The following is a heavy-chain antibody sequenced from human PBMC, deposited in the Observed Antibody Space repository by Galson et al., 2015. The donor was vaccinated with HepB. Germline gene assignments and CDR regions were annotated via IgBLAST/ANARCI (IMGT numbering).Heavy chain of an antibody. CDR1: GGSISSSSYY. CDR2: IYYSGST. Sequence: QVQLQESGPGLVKPSQTLSLTCTVSGGSISSSSYYWGWIRQPPGKGLEWIGRIYYSGSTYYNPSLKSRVTISVDTSKNQFSLKLSSVTAADTAVYYCASGYCSGGSCYSLWGGMDVWGQGTTVTVSS. V-gene: IGHV4-39*01. CDR3: ASGYCSGGSCYSLWGGMDV. J-gene: IGHJ6*02. D-gene: IGHD2-15*01.